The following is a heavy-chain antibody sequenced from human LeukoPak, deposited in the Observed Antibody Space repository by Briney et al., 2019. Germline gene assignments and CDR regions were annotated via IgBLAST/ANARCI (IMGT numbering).Heavy chain of an antibody. CDR1: GGTFSSYA. J-gene: IGHJ6*03. V-gene: IGHV1-69*06. D-gene: IGHD3-3*01. CDR2: TIPIFGTA. CDR3: ARDTRITIFGVVSPPQSYYMDV. Sequence: GSSVKVSCKASGGTFSSYAISWVRQAPGQGLEWMGGTIPIFGTANYAQKFQGRVTITADKSTSTAYMELSSLRSEDTAVYYCARDTRITIFGVVSPPQSYYMDVWGKGTTVTVSS.